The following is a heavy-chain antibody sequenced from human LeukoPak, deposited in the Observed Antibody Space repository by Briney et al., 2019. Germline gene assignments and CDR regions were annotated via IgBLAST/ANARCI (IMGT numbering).Heavy chain of an antibody. CDR1: GYTLTELS. CDR3: ATALRLYSSGWYYFDY. J-gene: IGHJ4*02. CDR2: FDPEDGET. D-gene: IGHD6-19*01. Sequence: ASVKGSCKVSGYTLTELSMHWVRQARGKGLEWMGGFDPEDGETIYAQKFQVRVTMTEDTSTDTAYMELSSLRSEDPAVYYCATALRLYSSGWYYFDYWGQGTLVTVSS. V-gene: IGHV1-24*01.